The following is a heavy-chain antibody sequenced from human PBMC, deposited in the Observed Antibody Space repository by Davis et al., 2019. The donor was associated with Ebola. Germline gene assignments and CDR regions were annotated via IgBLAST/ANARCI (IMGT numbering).Heavy chain of an antibody. D-gene: IGHD1-26*01. J-gene: IGHJ4*02. CDR2: ISGDGGST. Sequence: GESLKISCAASGFTFDDYAMHWVRQAPGKGLEWVSLISGDGGSTYYADSVEGRFTISRDNSKNSLYLQMNSLRTEDTALYYCAKDMWELLILDYWGQGTLVTVSS. CDR3: AKDMWELLILDY. CDR1: GFTFDDYA. V-gene: IGHV3-43*02.